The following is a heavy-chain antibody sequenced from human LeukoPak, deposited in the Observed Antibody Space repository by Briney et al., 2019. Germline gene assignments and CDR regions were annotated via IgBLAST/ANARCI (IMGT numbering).Heavy chain of an antibody. CDR2: ISGSGGST. J-gene: IGHJ4*02. V-gene: IGHV3-23*01. CDR3: AKDGEDFWSRFLDY. D-gene: IGHD3-3*01. Sequence: PGGSLRLSCAASGFTFNSYAMSWVRQAPGKGLEWVSAISGSGGSTYYADSVRGRFTISRDNSKNTVYLQMNSLRAEDTAVYYCAKDGEDFWSRFLDYWGQGTLVTVSS. CDR1: GFTFNSYA.